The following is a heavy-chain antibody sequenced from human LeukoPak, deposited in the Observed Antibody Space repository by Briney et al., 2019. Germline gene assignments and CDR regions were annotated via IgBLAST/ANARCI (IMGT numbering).Heavy chain of an antibody. D-gene: IGHD4-17*01. Sequence: PGRSLRLSCAASGFTFSSHGMHWVRQAPAKGLEWVAIISYDGSNKYYADSVKGRFTISRDNSKNTLYLQMNSLRAEDTAVYYCAKSTTVTQRGYFDYWGQGTLVTVSS. CDR2: ISYDGSNK. V-gene: IGHV3-30*18. J-gene: IGHJ4*02. CDR1: GFTFSSHG. CDR3: AKSTTVTQRGYFDY.